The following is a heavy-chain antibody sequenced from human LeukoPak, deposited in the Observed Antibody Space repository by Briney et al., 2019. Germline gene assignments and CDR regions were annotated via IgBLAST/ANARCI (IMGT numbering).Heavy chain of an antibody. CDR2: IGGSDGST. CDR3: AKDHSSAWDYFYYGMNA. CDR1: GFTFNSYA. D-gene: IGHD6-19*01. J-gene: IGHJ6*02. Sequence: GGSLRLSCAASGFTFNSYAMSWVRRAPGKGLEWVSAIGGSDGSTYYADSVKGRFTISRDNSKNTLYLQMNSLRGEDTAVYYCAKDHSSAWDYFYYGMNAWGQGTTVTVSS. V-gene: IGHV3-23*01.